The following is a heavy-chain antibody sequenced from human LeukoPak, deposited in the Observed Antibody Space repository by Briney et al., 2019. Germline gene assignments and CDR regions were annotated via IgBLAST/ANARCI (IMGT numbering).Heavy chain of an antibody. CDR2: IRNKARSYPT. Sequence: IRNKARSYPTEYAASVTGRFTISRDDSKNSLYLQMNSLTIEDTAVYYCTGGRSDRGYYGFDVWGQGTTVIVSS. CDR3: TGGRSDRGYYGFDV. J-gene: IGHJ6*02. V-gene: IGHV3-72*01.